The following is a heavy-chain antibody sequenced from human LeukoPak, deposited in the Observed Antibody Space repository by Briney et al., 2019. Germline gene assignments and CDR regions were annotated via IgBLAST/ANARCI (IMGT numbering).Heavy chain of an antibody. V-gene: IGHV3-21*01. J-gene: IGHJ4*02. CDR2: ISSSSSYI. CDR1: GFTFSSYS. D-gene: IGHD5-24*01. Sequence: GGSLRLSCAASGFTFSSYSMNWVRQAPGKGLEWVSSISSSSSYIYYADSVKGRFTISRDNAKNSLYLQMNSLRAEDTAVHYCAGGGRDGYNIGYWGQGTLVTVSS. CDR3: AGGGRDGYNIGY.